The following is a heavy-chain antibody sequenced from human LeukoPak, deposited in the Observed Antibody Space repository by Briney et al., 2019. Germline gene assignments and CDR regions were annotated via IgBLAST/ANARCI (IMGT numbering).Heavy chain of an antibody. CDR1: GYTFTSYA. D-gene: IGHD1-26*01. CDR3: AGGGVGAMYYYYYGMDV. Sequence: SVKVSCKASGYTFTSYAISWVRQAPGQGLEWMGRIIPILGIANYAQKFQGRVTITADKSTSTAYMELSSLRSEDTAVYYCAGGGVGAMYYYYYGMDVWGQGTTVTVSS. V-gene: IGHV1-69*04. CDR2: IIPILGIA. J-gene: IGHJ6*02.